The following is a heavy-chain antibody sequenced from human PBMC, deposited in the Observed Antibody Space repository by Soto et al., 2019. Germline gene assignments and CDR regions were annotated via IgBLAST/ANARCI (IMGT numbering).Heavy chain of an antibody. Sequence: ETLSLTCAVYGGSFSGYYWSWIRQPPGKGLEWIGEINHSGSTNYNPSLKSRVTISVDTSKNQFSLKLSSVTAADTAVYYCARGWRYDILTGYYVFDYWGQGTLVTVSS. V-gene: IGHV4-34*01. D-gene: IGHD3-9*01. J-gene: IGHJ4*02. CDR3: ARGWRYDILTGYYVFDY. CDR1: GGSFSGYY. CDR2: INHSGST.